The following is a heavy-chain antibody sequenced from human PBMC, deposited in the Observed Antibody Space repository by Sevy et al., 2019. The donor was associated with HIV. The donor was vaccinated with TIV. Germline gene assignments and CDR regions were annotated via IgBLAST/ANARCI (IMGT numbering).Heavy chain of an antibody. CDR2: ISAYNGNT. CDR1: GYTFTSYG. J-gene: IGHJ4*02. V-gene: IGHV1-18*01. Sequence: ASVKVSCKASGYTFTSYGISWVRQAPGQGLEWMGWISAYNGNTNYAQKLQGRVTMTTDTSTSTAYMELRSLRSDDTAGYYCARDGRRLGYCSGGSCRYYFDYWGQGTLVTVSS. CDR3: ARDGRRLGYCSGGSCRYYFDY. D-gene: IGHD2-15*01.